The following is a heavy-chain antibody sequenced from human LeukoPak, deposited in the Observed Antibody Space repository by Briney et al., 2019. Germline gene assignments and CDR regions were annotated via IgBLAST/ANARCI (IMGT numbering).Heavy chain of an antibody. V-gene: IGHV3-21*01. Sequence: GGSLRLSCAASGFTFSSYSMNWVRQAPGKGLEWVSSISSSSYIYYADSVKGRFTIFRDNAKNSLYLQMNSLRAEDTAVYYCARETLEGYDAFDIWGQGTMVTVSS. CDR1: GFTFSSYS. D-gene: IGHD3-3*01. J-gene: IGHJ3*02. CDR3: ARETLEGYDAFDI. CDR2: ISSSSYI.